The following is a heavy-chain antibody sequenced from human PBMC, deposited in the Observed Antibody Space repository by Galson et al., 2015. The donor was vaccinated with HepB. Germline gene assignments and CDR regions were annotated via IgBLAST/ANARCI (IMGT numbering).Heavy chain of an antibody. Sequence: SETLSLTCTVSGGSISSSSYYWGWIRQPPGKGLEWIGSIYYSGSTYYNPSLKSRVTISVDTSKNQFSLKLSSVTAADTAVYYCTVKNRGYFDIWGRGTLVTVSS. CDR1: GGSISSSSYY. CDR2: IYYSGST. V-gene: IGHV4-39*01. CDR3: TVKNRGYFDI. J-gene: IGHJ2*01. D-gene: IGHD4-11*01.